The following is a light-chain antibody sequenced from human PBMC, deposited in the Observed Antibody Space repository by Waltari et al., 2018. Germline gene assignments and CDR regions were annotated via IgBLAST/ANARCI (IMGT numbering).Light chain of an antibody. V-gene: IGKV1-8*01. Sequence: AIRMTQSPSSLSASTGDRVTIPCRASQGISNFLAWYQQKPGKAPDLLIYGASTLQSGVPSRFTGSGSGTDFTLTISRLHSEDFATYYCQQYYSHPVTFGQGTRLEI. J-gene: IGKJ5*01. CDR2: GAS. CDR1: QGISNF. CDR3: QQYYSHPVT.